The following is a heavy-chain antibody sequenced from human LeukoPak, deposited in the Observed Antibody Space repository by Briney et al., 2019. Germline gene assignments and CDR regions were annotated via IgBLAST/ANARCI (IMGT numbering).Heavy chain of an antibody. Sequence: SETLSLTCTVSGGSISSSSYYWGWIRQPPGKGLEWIGSIYYSGSTYYNPSLKSRVTISVDTSKNQFSLKLSSVTAADTAVYYCARGGHAPEDDFWSASRFQFDPWGQGTLVTVSS. D-gene: IGHD3-3*01. CDR1: GGSISSSSYY. CDR3: ARGGHAPEDDFWSASRFQFDP. J-gene: IGHJ5*02. CDR2: IYYSGST. V-gene: IGHV4-39*01.